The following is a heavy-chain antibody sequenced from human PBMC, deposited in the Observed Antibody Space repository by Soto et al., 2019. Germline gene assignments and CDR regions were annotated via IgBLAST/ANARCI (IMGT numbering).Heavy chain of an antibody. V-gene: IGHV3-9*01. CDR3: VKDMWEYWTDTNCHTFEY. J-gene: IGHJ4*02. CDR2: ISWNRGSV. Sequence: EVQLVESGGGLVQPGRSLRLSCAASGFTFDDNAMHWVRQGPGKGLEWVSGISWNRGSVGYADSVKGRFTISIDNAKNSLYLQMNSLRPEDTDLYYCVKDMWEYWTDTNCHTFEYWGQGTLVTVSS. CDR1: GFTFDDNA. D-gene: IGHD2-8*02.